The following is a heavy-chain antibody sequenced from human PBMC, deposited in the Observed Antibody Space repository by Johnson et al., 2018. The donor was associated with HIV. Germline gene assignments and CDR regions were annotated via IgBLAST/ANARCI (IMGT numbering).Heavy chain of an antibody. CDR2: ISYDGPNK. J-gene: IGHJ3*02. D-gene: IGHD1-26*01. CDR1: GFTFSNYA. CDR3: ARDSSRGRIVGAHDAFDI. V-gene: IGHV3-30-3*01. Sequence: QVQLVESGGGVVQPGRSLRLSCAASGFTFSNYAVHWVRQAPGKGLEWVAIISYDGPNKYYADSVKGRFTISRDNSKNTLYLQMNSLRAEDTAVYYCARDSSRGRIVGAHDAFDIWGQGTMVTVSS.